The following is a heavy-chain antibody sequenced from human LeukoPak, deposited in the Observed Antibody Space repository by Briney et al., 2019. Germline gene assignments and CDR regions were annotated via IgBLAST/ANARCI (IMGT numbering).Heavy chain of an antibody. Sequence: XLXXXXXIYYSGSTNYNPSLNSRVTISVDTSKNHFSLKLSSVTAADTAVYYCARGTPDIVVVPAAIGFDPWGQGTLVTVSS. J-gene: IGHJ5*02. CDR2: IYYSGST. D-gene: IGHD2-2*02. CDR3: ARGTPDIVVVPAAIGFDP. V-gene: IGHV4-61*03.